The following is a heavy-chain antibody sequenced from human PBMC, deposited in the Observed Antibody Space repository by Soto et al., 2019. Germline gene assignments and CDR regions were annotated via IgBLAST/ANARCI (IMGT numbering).Heavy chain of an antibody. V-gene: IGHV4-59*01. CDR3: ARAVVAATCCVFDI. D-gene: IGHD2-21*01. J-gene: IGHJ3*02. CDR2: IYNKGST. CDR1: GGSISIDH. Sequence: QVQLQESGPGLLKPSETLSLICSVSGGSISIDHWSWIRQPPGKGLEWIGYIYNKGSTYYNHSLQSRVTISADTSNSQFSLKLSSVTAADTAVYYCARAVVAATCCVFDIWGQATMVTVSS.